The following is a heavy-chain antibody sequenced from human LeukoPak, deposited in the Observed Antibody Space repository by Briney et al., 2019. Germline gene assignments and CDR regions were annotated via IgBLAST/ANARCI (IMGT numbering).Heavy chain of an antibody. CDR1: GFTFSSYW. D-gene: IGHD2/OR15-2a*01. J-gene: IGHJ3*02. Sequence: GGSLRLSCAASGFTFSSYWMSWVRQAPGKGLEWVSVIYSGGSTYYADSVKGRFTISRDNSKNTLYLQMNSLRAEDTAVYYCARRDPESDAFDIWGQGTMVTVSS. V-gene: IGHV3-53*01. CDR3: ARRDPESDAFDI. CDR2: IYSGGST.